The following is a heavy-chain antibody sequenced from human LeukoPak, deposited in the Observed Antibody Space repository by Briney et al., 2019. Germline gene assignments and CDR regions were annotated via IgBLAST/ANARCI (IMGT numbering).Heavy chain of an antibody. D-gene: IGHD6-13*01. CDR1: GASFSGYF. V-gene: IGHV4-34*10. CDR2: IKYDGTT. Sequence: SETLSLTCAVSGASFSGYFWNWIRQSPEKGLEWIGEIKYDGTTNYNPSLTSRVTMSIDKATNQFHLKVTSLTAADTAVYYCARVSSSWYQDWYFDLWGRGTLVTVSS. CDR3: ARVSSSWYQDWYFDL. J-gene: IGHJ2*01.